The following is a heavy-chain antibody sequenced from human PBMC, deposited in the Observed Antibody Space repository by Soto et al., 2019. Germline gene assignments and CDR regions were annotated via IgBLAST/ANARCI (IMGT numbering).Heavy chain of an antibody. V-gene: IGHV5-51*01. D-gene: IGHD2-15*01. J-gene: IGHJ3*02. CDR2: IYPGDSDT. Sequence: PGESLKISCKGSGYSFTSYWIGWVRQMPGKGLEWIGIIYPGDSDTRYSPSFQGQVTISADKSISTAYLQWSSLKASDTAMYYCARQGGYCSGGRCYLFEIWGQGTMVTVSS. CDR1: GYSFTSYW. CDR3: ARQGGYCSGGRCYLFEI.